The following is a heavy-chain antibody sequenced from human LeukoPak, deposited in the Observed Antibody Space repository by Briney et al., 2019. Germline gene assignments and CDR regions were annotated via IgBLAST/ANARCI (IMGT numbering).Heavy chain of an antibody. CDR1: GGSISSGDYY. V-gene: IGHV4-30-4*01. CDR3: TRKLVYYDSSGPLGFDY. J-gene: IGHJ4*01. Sequence: SETLSLTCTVSGGSISSGDYYWSWIRQPPGKGLEWIGYIYYSGSTYYNPSLKSRVTISVDTSKNQFSLKLSSVTAADTAVYYCTRKLVYYDSSGPLGFDYWGQGTLVTVSS. CDR2: IYYSGST. D-gene: IGHD3-22*01.